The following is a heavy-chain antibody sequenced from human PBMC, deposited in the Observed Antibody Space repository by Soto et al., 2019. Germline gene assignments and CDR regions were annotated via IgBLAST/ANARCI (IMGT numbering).Heavy chain of an antibody. J-gene: IGHJ6*02. V-gene: IGHV1-18*01. CDR3: ARDGLWRGNPYYHYGMDV. CDR2: ISAYNGNT. Sequence: PVKVACEASGDTFASSGSGWVRQDPGQGLEWMGWISAYNGNTNYAQKLQGRATMTTDTPTSTAYMELRSLRSDDTAVYYCARDGLWRGNPYYHYGMDVWGQGNTVTASS. D-gene: IGHD1-1*01. CDR1: GDTFASSG.